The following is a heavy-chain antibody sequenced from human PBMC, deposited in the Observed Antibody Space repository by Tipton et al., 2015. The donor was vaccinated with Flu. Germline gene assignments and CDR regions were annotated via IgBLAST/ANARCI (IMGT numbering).Heavy chain of an antibody. CDR2: IYTSGNT. V-gene: IGHV4-61*02. CDR1: GGSISSGSYY. CDR3: ARAPMTTVTAFDI. J-gene: IGHJ3*02. Sequence: TLSLTCTVSGGSISSGSYYWSWIRQPAGKGLEWIGRIYTSGNTNYNPSLKSRVTISIDTSKNQFSLNLSPVTAADTAVYYCARAPMTTVTAFDIWGQGTMVTVSS. D-gene: IGHD4-17*01.